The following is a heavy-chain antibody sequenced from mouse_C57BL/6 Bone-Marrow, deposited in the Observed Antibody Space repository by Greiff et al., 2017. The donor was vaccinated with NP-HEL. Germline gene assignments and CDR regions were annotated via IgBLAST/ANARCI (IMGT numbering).Heavy chain of an antibody. V-gene: IGHV1-52*01. D-gene: IGHD1-1*01. J-gene: IGHJ1*03. CDR1: GYTFTSYW. Sequence: QVQLQQPGAELVRPGSSVKLSCKASGYTFTSYWMHWVKQRPIQGLEWIGNIDPSDSETHYNQKFKDKATLTVDKSSSTAYMQLSSLTSEDSAVYYCARGDYGSIHWYFDVWGTGTTVTVSS. CDR2: IDPSDSET. CDR3: ARGDYGSIHWYFDV.